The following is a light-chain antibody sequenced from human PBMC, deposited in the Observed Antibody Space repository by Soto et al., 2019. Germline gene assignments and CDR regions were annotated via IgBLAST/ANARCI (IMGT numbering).Light chain of an antibody. Sequence: EVVMTQSPATLSVSPGERATLSCRASQSVRSNLAWYQQKPGQAPRILIYTSSSRATDIPARFSGSGSGTEFTLNISSLQSEDFAVYYCQQYNVWPFTFGQGTKLEIK. V-gene: IGKV3-15*01. CDR2: TSS. CDR3: QQYNVWPFT. CDR1: QSVRSN. J-gene: IGKJ2*01.